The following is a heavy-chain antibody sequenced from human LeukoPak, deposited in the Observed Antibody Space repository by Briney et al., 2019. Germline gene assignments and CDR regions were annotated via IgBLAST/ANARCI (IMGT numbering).Heavy chain of an antibody. CDR3: ARGLGYCSGGSCYGDDI. J-gene: IGHJ3*02. D-gene: IGHD2-15*01. CDR1: GFTFSSYS. V-gene: IGHV3-21*01. CDR2: ISSSSSYI. Sequence: PGGSLRLSCAASGFTFSSYSMSWVRQAPGKGLEWVSSISSSSSYIYYADSVKGRFTISRDNAKHSLYLQMNSLRAEDTAVYYCARGLGYCSGGSCYGDDIWGQGTMVTVSS.